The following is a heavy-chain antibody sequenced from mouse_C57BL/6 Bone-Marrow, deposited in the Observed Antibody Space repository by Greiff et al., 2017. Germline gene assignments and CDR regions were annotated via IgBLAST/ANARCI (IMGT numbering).Heavy chain of an antibody. Sequence: VQLQQSGAELVRPGASVKLSCTASGFNIKDYYMHWVQQRPEQGLEWIGRIDPEDGDTEYAPKFQGKATMTADTSSNTAYLQRSSLTSEDTAVYYVTTAAFYGSSPSYFDYWGQGTTLTVSS. CDR2: IDPEDGDT. D-gene: IGHD1-1*01. V-gene: IGHV14-1*01. CDR1: GFNIKDYY. CDR3: TTAAFYGSSPSYFDY. J-gene: IGHJ2*01.